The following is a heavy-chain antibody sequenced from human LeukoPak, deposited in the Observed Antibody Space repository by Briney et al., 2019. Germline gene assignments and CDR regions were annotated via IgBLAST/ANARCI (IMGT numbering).Heavy chain of an antibody. V-gene: IGHV3-66*01. CDR2: IYSGGST. CDR3: ARGPRGYCGGDCFDY. J-gene: IGHJ4*02. Sequence: GGSLRLSCAASGFTVSSNYMSWVRPAPGKGLEGVSVIYSGGSTYYADSVKGRFTISRDNSKNTLYLQMNSLRAEDTAVYYCARGPRGYCGGDCFDYWGQGTLVTVSS. CDR1: GFTVSSNY. D-gene: IGHD2-21*01.